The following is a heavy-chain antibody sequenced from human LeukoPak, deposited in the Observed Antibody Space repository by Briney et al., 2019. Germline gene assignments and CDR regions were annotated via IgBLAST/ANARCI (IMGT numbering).Heavy chain of an antibody. V-gene: IGHV3-23*01. CDR3: ASRTPYYYDSSGYYSDAFDI. J-gene: IGHJ3*02. CDR1: GFTFSSYA. D-gene: IGHD3-22*01. CDR2: ISGSGGSK. Sequence: GGSLRLSCAASGFTFSSYAMSWVRQTPGKGLEWVSAISGSGGSKYYADSVKGRFTISRDNSKNTLYLQMNSLRAEDTAVYYCASRTPYYYDSSGYYSDAFDIWGQGTMVTVSS.